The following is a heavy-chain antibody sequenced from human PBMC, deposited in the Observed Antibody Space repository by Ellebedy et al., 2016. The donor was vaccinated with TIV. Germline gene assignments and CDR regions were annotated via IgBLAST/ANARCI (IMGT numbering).Heavy chain of an antibody. D-gene: IGHD3-10*01. CDR1: GGSVSSGRYY. CDR3: ARDDPSGWLDP. CDR2: IYYSGST. Sequence: MPSETLSLTCSVSGGSVSSGRYYWSWIRQPPGQGLEWVGYIYYSGSTNYNPSLKSRVTISIDTSKNQFSLRLTSVTAADTAVYYCARDDPSGWLDPWGQGTLVTVSS. J-gene: IGHJ5*02. V-gene: IGHV4-61*01.